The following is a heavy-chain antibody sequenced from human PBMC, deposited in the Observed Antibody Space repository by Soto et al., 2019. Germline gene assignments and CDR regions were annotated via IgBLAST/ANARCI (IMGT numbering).Heavy chain of an antibody. Sequence: PGGSLRLSCVASGFTLGVYAMGWVRLAPGKGLEWVSSISGSGDGTYYADSVKGRFTISRDSSKNTLYLQMSSLRVEDTAVYYCVKEAVPRSSSWYDHWGQGTLVTVSS. V-gene: IGHV3-23*01. CDR3: VKEAVPRSSSWYDH. D-gene: IGHD6-13*01. J-gene: IGHJ5*02. CDR2: ISGSGDGT. CDR1: GFTLGVYA.